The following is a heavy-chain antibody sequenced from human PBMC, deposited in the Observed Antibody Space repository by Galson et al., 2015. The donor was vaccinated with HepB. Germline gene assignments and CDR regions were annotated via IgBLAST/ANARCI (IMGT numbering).Heavy chain of an antibody. J-gene: IGHJ4*02. V-gene: IGHV3-64D*06. CDR1: GFTFSNYA. D-gene: IGHD4-23*01. CDR3: VKALTRSYFDY. CDR2: INSIGDST. Sequence: SLRLSCAASGFTFSNYAMHWVRQAPGKGPEYVSAINSIGDSTYYADSVKGRFTISRDNSKSTLYLQMSSLRAEDTAVYYCVKALTRSYFDYWGQGTRVTVSS.